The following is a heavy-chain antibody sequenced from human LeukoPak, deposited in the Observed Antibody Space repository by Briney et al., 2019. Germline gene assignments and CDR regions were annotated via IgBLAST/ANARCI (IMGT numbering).Heavy chain of an antibody. D-gene: IGHD6-19*01. V-gene: IGHV3-23*01. CDR3: AKGRSGWYEGLDY. J-gene: IGHJ4*02. Sequence: HPGGSLRLSCTASGFTFSTYAMTWVRQAPGKGLEWVSVISHGGDSAWYADSVKGRFTISRDNSKSTLFLQMNSLRADDTAIYYCAKGRSGWYEGLDYWGQGILVTVSS. CDR1: GFTFSTYA. CDR2: ISHGGDSA.